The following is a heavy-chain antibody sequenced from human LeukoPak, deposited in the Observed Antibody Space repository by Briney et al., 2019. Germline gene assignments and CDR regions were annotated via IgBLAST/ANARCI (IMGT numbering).Heavy chain of an antibody. CDR1: GYTFTSYY. CDR3: ARSPLEWELPYYFDY. D-gene: IGHD1-26*01. CDR2: INPSGGST. V-gene: IGHV1-46*01. J-gene: IGHJ4*02. Sequence: GASVKVSCKASGYTFTSYYMHWVRQAPGQGLEWMGIINPSGGSTSYAQKFQGRVTMTRDTSTSTVYMELSSLRSEDTAVYYCARSPLEWELPYYFDYWGQGTLVTVSS.